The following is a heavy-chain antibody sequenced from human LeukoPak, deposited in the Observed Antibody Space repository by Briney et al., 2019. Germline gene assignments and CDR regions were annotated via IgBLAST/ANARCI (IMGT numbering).Heavy chain of an antibody. D-gene: IGHD3-16*02. CDR1: GYSFATYW. Sequence: GESLKISCKGSGYSFATYWIAWVRQMPGEGLEWLGIIHPGDSNTRYSLSFQGQATISADKSISTAYLQWSSLKASDTAMYYCARLVITFGGVIPQVFDIWGQGTMVTVSS. J-gene: IGHJ3*02. CDR2: IHPGDSNT. CDR3: ARLVITFGGVIPQVFDI. V-gene: IGHV5-51*01.